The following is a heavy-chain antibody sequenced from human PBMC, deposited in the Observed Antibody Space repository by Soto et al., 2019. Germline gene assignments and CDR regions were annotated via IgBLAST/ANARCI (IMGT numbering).Heavy chain of an antibody. D-gene: IGHD3-3*01. J-gene: IGHJ5*02. CDR3: ARGHDFWSGYYRENWFDP. CDR2: IYYSGST. Sequence: SETLSLTCTVSGGSISSYYWSGIRQPPGKGLEWIGYIYYSGSTNYNPSLKSRVTISVDTSKNQFSLKLSSVTAADTAVYYCARGHDFWSGYYRENWFDPWGQGTLVTVSS. V-gene: IGHV4-59*01. CDR1: GGSISSYY.